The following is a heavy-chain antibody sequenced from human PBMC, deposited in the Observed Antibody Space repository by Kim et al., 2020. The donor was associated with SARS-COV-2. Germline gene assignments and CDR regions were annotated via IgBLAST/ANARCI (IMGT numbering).Heavy chain of an antibody. CDR3: ARDTSGYSSSPRFDP. Sequence: SVKCRFTISRDNAKNSLYLQMNSLRAEDTAVYYCARDTSGYSSSPRFDPWGQGTLVTVSS. J-gene: IGHJ5*02. D-gene: IGHD6-13*01. V-gene: IGHV3-21*01.